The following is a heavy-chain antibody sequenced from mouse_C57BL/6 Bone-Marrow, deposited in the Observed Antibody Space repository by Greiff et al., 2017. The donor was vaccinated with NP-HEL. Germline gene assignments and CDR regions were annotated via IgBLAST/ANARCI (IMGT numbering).Heavy chain of an antibody. CDR3: ARSRITTVVDDYFGY. V-gene: IGHV8-12*01. CDR1: GFSLSTSGMG. Sequence: QVTLKVSGPGILQSSQTLSLTCSFSGFSLSTSGMGVSWIRQPSGKGLEWLALIYWDDDKRYNPSLKSRLTISKDNSRNQVFLQITSVDTADTATYYCARSRITTVVDDYFGYWGQGTTLTVSS. CDR2: IYWDDDK. J-gene: IGHJ2*01. D-gene: IGHD1-1*01.